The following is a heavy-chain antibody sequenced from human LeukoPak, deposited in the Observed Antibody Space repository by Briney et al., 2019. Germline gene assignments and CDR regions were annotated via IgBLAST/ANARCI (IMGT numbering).Heavy chain of an antibody. CDR2: INHSGST. D-gene: IGHD5-18*01. J-gene: IGHJ4*02. CDR3: ARGKYSYGY. CDR1: GGSLSGYY. Sequence: PSETLSLTCAVYGGSLSGYYWSWIRQPPGKGLEWIGAINHSGSTNYNPSLKSRVTISVDTSKNQFSLKLSSVTAADTAVYYCARGKYSYGYWGQGTLVTVSS. V-gene: IGHV4-34*01.